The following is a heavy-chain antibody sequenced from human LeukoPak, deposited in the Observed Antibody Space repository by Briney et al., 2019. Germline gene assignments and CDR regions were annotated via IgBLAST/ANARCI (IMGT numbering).Heavy chain of an antibody. V-gene: IGHV3-33*01. J-gene: IGHJ4*02. CDR2: IWYDGSNK. CDR1: GFTFSSYG. D-gene: IGHD1-1*01. Sequence: QSGGSLRLSCAASGFTFSSYGMHWVRQAPGKGLEWVAVIWYDGSNKYYADSEKGQFTISRDNSKNTLYLQMNSLRAEDTAVYYCARGLRYPDYWGQGTLVTVSS. CDR3: ARGLRYPDY.